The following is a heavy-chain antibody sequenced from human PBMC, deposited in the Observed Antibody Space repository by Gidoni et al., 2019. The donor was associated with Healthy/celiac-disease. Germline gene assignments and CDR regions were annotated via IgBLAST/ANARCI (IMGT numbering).Heavy chain of an antibody. CDR1: GFTFSSYA. Sequence: EVQLLESGGGLVQPGGSLRLSCAASGFTFSSYALSWVRQAPGTGLEGVSAISGSGGSTYYADSVKGRFTISRDNSKNTLYLQMNSLRAEDTAVYYCAKGSGGGSAVAGSDYWGQGTLVTVSS. D-gene: IGHD6-19*01. J-gene: IGHJ4*02. CDR2: ISGSGGST. V-gene: IGHV3-23*01. CDR3: AKGSGGGSAVAGSDY.